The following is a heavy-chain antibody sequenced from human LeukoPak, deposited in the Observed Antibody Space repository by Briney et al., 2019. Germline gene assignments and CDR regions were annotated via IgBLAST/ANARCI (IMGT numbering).Heavy chain of an antibody. D-gene: IGHD6-19*01. CDR3: ARVNPAVADY. V-gene: IGHV4-34*01. CDR1: GGSFSGYY. CDR2: INHSGST. Sequence: SETLSLTCAVYGGSFSGYYWSWIRQPPGKGLEWIGEINHSGSTNYNPSLKGRVTISVDTSKNQFSLKLSSVTAADTAVYYCARVNPAVADYWGQGTLVTVSS. J-gene: IGHJ4*02.